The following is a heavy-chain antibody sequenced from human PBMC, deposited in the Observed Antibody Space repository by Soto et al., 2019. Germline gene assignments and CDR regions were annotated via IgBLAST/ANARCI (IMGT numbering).Heavy chain of an antibody. CDR1: VGTFSSYA. D-gene: IGHD6-19*01. V-gene: IGHV1-69*13. J-gene: IGHJ5*02. CDR3: ARGGRRAAVAGTRSWFAP. CDR2: IIHIFGTA. Sequence: SVKGSCKAPVGTFSSYAIRWVRQAPGHELAWVGRIIHIFGTANYAQKFPGLVTITADESTSTAYMELSSLRSEDTAVYYCARGGRRAAVAGTRSWFAPWGQGTLVTVSS.